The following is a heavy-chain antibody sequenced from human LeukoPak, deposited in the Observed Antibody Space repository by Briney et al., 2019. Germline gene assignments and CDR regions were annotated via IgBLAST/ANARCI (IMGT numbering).Heavy chain of an antibody. CDR1: GGSFSGYY. CDR2: INHSGST. J-gene: IGHJ5*02. V-gene: IGHV4-34*01. Sequence: PSETLSLTCAVYGGSFSGYYWSWIRQPPGKGLEWIGEINHSGSTNYNPSLKSRVTISVDTSKNQFSLKLSSVTAADTAVYYCARRRITMIVVVNGWFDPWGQGTLVTVSS. CDR3: ARRRITMIVVVNGWFDP. D-gene: IGHD3-22*01.